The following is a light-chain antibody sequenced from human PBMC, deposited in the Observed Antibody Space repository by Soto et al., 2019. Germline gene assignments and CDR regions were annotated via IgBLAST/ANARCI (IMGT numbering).Light chain of an antibody. J-gene: IGKJ4*01. CDR3: LQRNNWPPWGLT. V-gene: IGKV3-11*01. Sequence: EIVLTQSPATLSLSPGERATLSCRASQSVASYFAWYQQKPGQAPRLLIYDASNRATGIPARFSGSGSGADFTLTISSLEPEDFAVYYCLQRNNWPPWGLTFGGGTKVEIK. CDR2: DAS. CDR1: QSVASY.